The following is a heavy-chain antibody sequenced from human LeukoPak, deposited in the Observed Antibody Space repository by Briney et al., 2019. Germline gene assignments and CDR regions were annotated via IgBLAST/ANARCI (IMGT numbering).Heavy chain of an antibody. D-gene: IGHD3-22*01. J-gene: IGHJ6*03. Sequence: GGSLRLSCAASGFTFSSYSMSWVRQAPGKGLEWVSAISGSVGSTYYADSAKGQFTISRDNSKNTLYLQMNSLRAEDTAVYYCANGLYDSSGSPNYYYYMDVWGKGTTVTVSS. CDR3: ANGLYDSSGSPNYYYYMDV. CDR2: ISGSVGST. V-gene: IGHV3-23*01. CDR1: GFTFSSYS.